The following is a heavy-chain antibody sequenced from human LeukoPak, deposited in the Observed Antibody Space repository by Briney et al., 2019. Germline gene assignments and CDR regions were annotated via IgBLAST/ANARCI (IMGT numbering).Heavy chain of an antibody. CDR3: ARVGKYSGSYPDY. CDR1: GYTFTTYA. CDR2: INTNTGNP. V-gene: IGHV7-4-1*02. D-gene: IGHD1-26*01. Sequence: ASVKVSCKASGYTFTTYAINWVRQAPGQGLEWMGWINTNTGNPTYAQGFIGRFVLSLDTSVSTAYLQISSLKAGDTAVYYCARVGKYSGSYPDYWGQGTLVTVSS. J-gene: IGHJ4*02.